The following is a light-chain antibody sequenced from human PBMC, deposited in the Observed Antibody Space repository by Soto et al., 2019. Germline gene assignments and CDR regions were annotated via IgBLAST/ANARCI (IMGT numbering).Light chain of an antibody. CDR1: QNIATY. Sequence: DIQMTQSPSSLSASIADRVTITSRASQNIATYLNWYKQKPGKAPKILIYTASVLQSGVPSRFSGSGSETDFSLTISSLQSEDYATYFCQQSYRTPQITFGPGTRLEIK. J-gene: IGKJ5*01. CDR3: QQSYRTPQIT. CDR2: TAS. V-gene: IGKV1-39*01.